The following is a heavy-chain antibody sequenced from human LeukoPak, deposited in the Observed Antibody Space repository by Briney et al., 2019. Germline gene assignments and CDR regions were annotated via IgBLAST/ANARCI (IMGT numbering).Heavy chain of an antibody. V-gene: IGHV1-3*01. CDR2: INAGNGNT. J-gene: IGHJ4*02. CDR3: ASSGSGGYDTLTGYYKLDY. D-gene: IGHD3-9*01. Sequence: ASVKVSCKASGYTFTSYAMHWVRQAPGQRLEWMGWINAGNGNTKYSQKFQGRVTITRDTSASTAYMELSSLRSEDTAVYYCASSGSGGYDTLTGYYKLDYWGQGTLVTVSS. CDR1: GYTFTSYA.